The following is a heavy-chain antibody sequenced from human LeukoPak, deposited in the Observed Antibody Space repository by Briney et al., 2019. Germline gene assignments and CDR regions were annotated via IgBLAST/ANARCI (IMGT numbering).Heavy chain of an antibody. J-gene: IGHJ5*02. V-gene: IGHV3-15*01. CDR1: GFTFSSYA. CDR3: ADYYASGSYPP. D-gene: IGHD3-10*01. CDR2: ILSKTSGGTT. Sequence: GGSLRLSCAASGFTFSSYAMSWVRQAPGKGLEWVGRILSKTSGGTTDYATPVKGRFTISRDDSKNMLYLHMNSLQIEDTAVYYCADYYASGSYPPWGQGTLVTVSS.